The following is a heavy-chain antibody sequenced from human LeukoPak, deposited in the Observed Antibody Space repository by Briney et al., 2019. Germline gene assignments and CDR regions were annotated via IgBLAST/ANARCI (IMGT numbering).Heavy chain of an antibody. V-gene: IGHV4-34*01. CDR1: GGSFSGYY. CDR2: INHSGST. D-gene: IGHD1-26*01. Sequence: SETLSLTCAVSGGSFSGYYWSWIRQPPGKGLEWIGEINHSGSTNYNPSLKSRVTISVDTSKTQFSLKLSSVTAADTAVYYCARGVGATFGNWGQGTLVTVSS. CDR3: ARGVGATFGN. J-gene: IGHJ4*02.